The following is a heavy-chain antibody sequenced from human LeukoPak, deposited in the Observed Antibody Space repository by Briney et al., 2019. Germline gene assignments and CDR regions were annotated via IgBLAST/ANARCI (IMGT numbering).Heavy chain of an antibody. CDR3: ARLVTMVRGVIEY. CDR1: GGSISSSSYY. J-gene: IGHJ4*02. V-gene: IGHV4-39*01. Sequence: SETLSLTCTVSGGSISSSSYYWGWIRQPPGKGLEWIGSIYYSGSTYYNPSLKSRVTISVDTSKNQLSLKLSSVTAADTAVYYCARLVTMVRGVIEYWGQGTLVTVSS. CDR2: IYYSGST. D-gene: IGHD3-10*01.